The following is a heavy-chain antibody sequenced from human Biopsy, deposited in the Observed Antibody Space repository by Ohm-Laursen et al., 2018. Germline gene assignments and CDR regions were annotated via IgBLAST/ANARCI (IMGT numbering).Heavy chain of an antibody. CDR1: GGSFTGHY. CDR2: ISYTGYT. V-gene: IGHV4-59*11. D-gene: IGHD4-23*01. CDR3: ARGSNEYGGLYFPH. Sequence: GTLSLTCTVSGGSFTGHYWSWIRQPPGKGLKWIGHISYTGYTSYKSSLKSRVTISLDTSRKHFSLRLTSLAAADTAVYYCARGSNEYGGLYFPHWGQGTLVTVSS. J-gene: IGHJ1*01.